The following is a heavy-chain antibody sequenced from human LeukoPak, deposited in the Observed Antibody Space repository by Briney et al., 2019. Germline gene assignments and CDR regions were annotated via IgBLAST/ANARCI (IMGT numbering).Heavy chain of an antibody. D-gene: IGHD6-13*01. CDR1: GFTFSSYA. CDR2: ISYDGSNK. V-gene: IGHV3-30*04. J-gene: IGHJ5*02. CDR3: ARGDKQLVFNRNKGGFDP. Sequence: PGGSLRLSCAASGFTFSSYAMHWVRQAPGKGLEWVAVISYDGSNKYYADSVKGRFTISRDSSKNTLFLQMNTLRAEDTAVFYCARGDKQLVFNRNKGGFDPWGQGTLVTVSS.